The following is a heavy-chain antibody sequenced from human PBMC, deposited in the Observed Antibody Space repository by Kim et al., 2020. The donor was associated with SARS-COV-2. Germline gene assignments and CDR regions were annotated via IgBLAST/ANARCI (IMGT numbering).Heavy chain of an antibody. CDR3: ANIYCESSCYYPY. V-gene: IGHV3-23*01. D-gene: IGHD3-22*01. Sequence: ADYGKGRFTISRDNSKTPLYLQMTSLRAEDTAVYYCANIYCESSCYYPYWGQGTLVTVSS. J-gene: IGHJ4*02.